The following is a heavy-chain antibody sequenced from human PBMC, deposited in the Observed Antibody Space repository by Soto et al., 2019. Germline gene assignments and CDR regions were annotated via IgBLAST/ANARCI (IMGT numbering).Heavy chain of an antibody. V-gene: IGHV1-18*01. CDR1: GYTFPSYG. J-gene: IGHJ4*02. CDR2: ISAYNGNT. D-gene: IGHD3-9*01. Sequence: ASVKVSCKASGYTFPSYGISWVRQAPGQGLEWMGWISAYNGNTNYAQKLQGRVTMTTDTSTSTAYLKLRSVTAADTAVYYCARGMAEGQIFYYFDYWGQGALVTVSS. CDR3: ARGMAEGQIFYYFDY.